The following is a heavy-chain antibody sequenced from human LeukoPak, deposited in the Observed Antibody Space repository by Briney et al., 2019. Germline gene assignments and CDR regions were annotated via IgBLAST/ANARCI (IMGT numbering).Heavy chain of an antibody. CDR2: ISYDGSDK. J-gene: IGHJ4*02. CDR1: GFTFSSYG. D-gene: IGHD2-2*01. Sequence: GRSLRLSCAASGFTFSSYGMHWVRQAPGKGLEWVAVISYDGSDKYSADSVKGRFTISRDNSKNTLYLQMNSLRAEDTAVYYCAKHHCSSISCHGRSSGDFDYWGQGTLVTVSS. CDR3: AKHHCSSISCHGRSSGDFDY. V-gene: IGHV3-30*18.